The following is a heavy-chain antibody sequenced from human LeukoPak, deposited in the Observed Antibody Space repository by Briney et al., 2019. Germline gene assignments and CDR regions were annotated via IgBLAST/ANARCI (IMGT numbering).Heavy chain of an antibody. CDR1: GGSISSYY. Sequence: SETLSLTCTVSGGSISSYYRSWIRQPPGKGLEWIGYIYYSGSTNYNPSLKSRVTISVDTSKNQFSLKLSSVTAADTAVHYCARGRSWYTPWGQGTLVTVSS. D-gene: IGHD6-13*01. V-gene: IGHV4-59*01. J-gene: IGHJ5*02. CDR2: IYYSGST. CDR3: ARGRSWYTP.